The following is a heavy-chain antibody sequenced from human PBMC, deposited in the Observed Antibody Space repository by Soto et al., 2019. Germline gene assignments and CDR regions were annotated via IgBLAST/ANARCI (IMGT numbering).Heavy chain of an antibody. D-gene: IGHD3-3*01. V-gene: IGHV2-5*02. CDR3: AHRVLRAVFGLVTTTAIYFDF. J-gene: IGHJ4*02. Sequence: QITLNESGPTPVKPRQTLTLTCTFSGFSLTTSGVGGGWIRQSPGKAPEWLALIYWDDDKRYSPSLKSRLTSTKDTSKNQVVLTMSDLDPADTATYYCAHRVLRAVFGLVTTTAIYFDFWGQGTPVAVSS. CDR2: IYWDDDK. CDR1: GFSLTTSGVG.